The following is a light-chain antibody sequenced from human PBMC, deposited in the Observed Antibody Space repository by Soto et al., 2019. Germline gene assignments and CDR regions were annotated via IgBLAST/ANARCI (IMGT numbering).Light chain of an antibody. CDR1: QPISSW. V-gene: IGKV1-5*01. Sequence: DIHMTQSPSTLYASVGDRVTITCRASQPISSWLAWYHQTQGKAPNILIFDASNLESGVPSRFSGSGSGTEFTLTITSLRSEDFEVYYCQQYNHWPPTFGHGTKVDIK. CDR2: DAS. J-gene: IGKJ1*01. CDR3: QQYNHWPPT.